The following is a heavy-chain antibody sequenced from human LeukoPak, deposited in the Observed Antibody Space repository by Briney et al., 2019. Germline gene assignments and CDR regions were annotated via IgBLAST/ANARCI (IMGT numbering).Heavy chain of an antibody. J-gene: IGHJ6*02. D-gene: IGHD3-10*01. CDR3: AKGDYGSGLNYYYGMDV. V-gene: IGHV3-30*18. Sequence: GGSLRLSCAASGFTFSSYGMHWVRQAPGKGLEWVAVISYDGSNKYYADSVKGRFTISRDNSKNTLYLQMNSLRAEDTAVYYCAKGDYGSGLNYYYGMDVWGQGTTVTVSS. CDR1: GFTFSSYG. CDR2: ISYDGSNK.